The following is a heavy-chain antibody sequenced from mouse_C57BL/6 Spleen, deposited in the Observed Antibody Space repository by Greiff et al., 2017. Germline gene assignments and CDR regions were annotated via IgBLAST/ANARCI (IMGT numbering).Heavy chain of an antibody. CDR3: AITGTYYFDY. Sequence: EVQLVESGGGLVKPGGSLKLSCAASGFTFSDYGMHWVRQAPEKGLEWVAYISSGSSTICYADTVKGRFTISRDNAKNTLFLQMTSLRSEDTAMYYCAITGTYYFDYWGQGTTLTVSS. CDR2: ISSGSSTI. CDR1: GFTFSDYG. V-gene: IGHV5-17*01. J-gene: IGHJ2*01. D-gene: IGHD4-1*01.